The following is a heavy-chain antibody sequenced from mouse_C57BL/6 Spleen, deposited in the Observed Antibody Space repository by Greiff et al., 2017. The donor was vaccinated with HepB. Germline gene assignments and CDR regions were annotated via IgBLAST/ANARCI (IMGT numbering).Heavy chain of an antibody. V-gene: IGHV1-82*01. CDR1: GYTFSSYW. D-gene: IGHD2-13*01. J-gene: IGHJ4*01. CDR2: IYPGDGDT. Sequence: QVQLKESGPELVKPGASVKISCKASGYTFSSYWMNWVKQRPGKGLEWIGRIYPGDGDTNYNGKFKGKATLTADKSSSTAYMQLINLTSQDAAVYFCAGADFGDGDYYAIDYWGQGTSVTVSS. CDR3: AGADFGDGDYYAIDY.